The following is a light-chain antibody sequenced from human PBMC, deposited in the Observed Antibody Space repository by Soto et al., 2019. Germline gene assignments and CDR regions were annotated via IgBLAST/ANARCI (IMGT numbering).Light chain of an antibody. Sequence: EIGLTQSPATLSLSPGERAILSCRASHSVGTYLAWYQQKPVQAPRLLIYDASNRATGIPARFGGSGSGTDFTLTINSLEPEDFAVYYCQQRSNWPGTFGPGTKVDIK. CDR3: QQRSNWPGT. CDR1: HSVGTY. V-gene: IGKV3-11*01. J-gene: IGKJ3*01. CDR2: DAS.